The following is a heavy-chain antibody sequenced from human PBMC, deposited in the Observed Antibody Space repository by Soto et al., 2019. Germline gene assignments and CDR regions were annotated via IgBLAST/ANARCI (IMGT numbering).Heavy chain of an antibody. Sequence: GGSLRLSCAASGFTFSSYAMHWVRQAPGKGLEWVAVISYDGSNKYYADSVKGRFTISRDNSKNTLYLQMNSLRAEDTAVYYCARDIVVVPAAIRRGGNYYYYGMDVWGQGTTVTVSS. D-gene: IGHD2-2*02. V-gene: IGHV3-30-3*01. CDR1: GFTFSSYA. CDR3: ARDIVVVPAAIRRGGNYYYYGMDV. CDR2: ISYDGSNK. J-gene: IGHJ6*02.